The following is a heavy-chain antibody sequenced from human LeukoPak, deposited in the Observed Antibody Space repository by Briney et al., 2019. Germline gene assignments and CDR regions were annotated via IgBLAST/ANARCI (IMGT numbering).Heavy chain of an antibody. V-gene: IGHV3-21*04. J-gene: IGHJ4*02. D-gene: IGHD3-10*01. Sequence: KAGGSLRLSCAASGFTFSSYSMNWVRQAPGKGLEWVSSISSSSSYIYYADSVKGRFTISRDNSKNTLYLQMNSLRAEDTAVYYCAKDPVAFSSGSLDYWGQGTLVTVSS. CDR2: ISSSSSYI. CDR1: GFTFSSYS. CDR3: AKDPVAFSSGSLDY.